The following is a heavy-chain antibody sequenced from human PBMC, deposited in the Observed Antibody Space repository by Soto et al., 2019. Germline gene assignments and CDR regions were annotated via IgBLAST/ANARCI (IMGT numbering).Heavy chain of an antibody. D-gene: IGHD2-15*01. V-gene: IGHV4-28*03. J-gene: IGHJ3*01. CDR1: SYSISSSSW. CDR2: IHYSGTT. Sequence: QVQLQESGPRLLMPSDTLTLTCGVSSYSISSSSWWGWIRQPPGKGLEWIGYIHYSGTTYDNPSLHSRVTRSVDTSKNKFPLKLSSVTAVDTALYCCARGGGNGDAFDVWGQGTVVTVSS. CDR3: ARGGGNGDAFDV.